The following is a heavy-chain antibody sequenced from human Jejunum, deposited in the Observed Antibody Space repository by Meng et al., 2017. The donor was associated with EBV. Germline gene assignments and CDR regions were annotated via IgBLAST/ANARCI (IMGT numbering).Heavy chain of an antibody. CDR2: INGDGSRT. CDR3: AKDRNYYIDY. Sequence: EGQRVGSGGGLIQPGGSHRLSGAASGFTFSGFWMYWVRQVPGKGLVWISRINGDGSRTTYADSVKDRFTISRDNAKNTLYLQMNSLRAEDTAVYYCAKDRNYYIDYWGQGTLVTVSS. J-gene: IGHJ4*02. V-gene: IGHV3-74*01. CDR1: GFTFSGFW.